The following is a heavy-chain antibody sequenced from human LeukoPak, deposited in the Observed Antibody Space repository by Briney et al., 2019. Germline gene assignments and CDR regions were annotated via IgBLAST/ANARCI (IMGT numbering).Heavy chain of an antibody. CDR2: IYYSGRT. CDR1: GGSISSGDSY. D-gene: IGHD6-13*01. Sequence: SETLSLTCFVSGGSISSGDSYWSCIRQPPGKCLEWIGYIYYSGRTYYNPSLNSRVTISVDTSKNQFSLKMSSVTAADTAVYCCARGKQQLVYDYFDYWGQGTVVTVSS. J-gene: IGHJ4*02. V-gene: IGHV4-30-4*08. CDR3: ARGKQQLVYDYFDY.